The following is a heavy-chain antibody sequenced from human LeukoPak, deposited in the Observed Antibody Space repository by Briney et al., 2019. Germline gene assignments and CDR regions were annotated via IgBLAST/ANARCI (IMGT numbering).Heavy chain of an antibody. CDR3: ASGIVGATAFDY. V-gene: IGHV3-11*01. D-gene: IGHD1-26*01. Sequence: GGSLRLSCAASGFTFSDYYMSWIRQAPGRGLEWVSYISSSGGTIYYADSVKGRFTISRDNAKNSVYLQMNSLRAEDTAVYYCASGIVGATAFDYWGQGTLVTVSS. CDR1: GFTFSDYY. J-gene: IGHJ4*02. CDR2: ISSSGGTI.